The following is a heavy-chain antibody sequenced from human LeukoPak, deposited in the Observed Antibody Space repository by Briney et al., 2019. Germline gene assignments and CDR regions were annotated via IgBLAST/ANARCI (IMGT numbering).Heavy chain of an antibody. D-gene: IGHD3-10*01. CDR1: GFTFSSYE. CDR3: ARVPYYGSGYYFDY. J-gene: IGHJ4*02. Sequence: GGSLRLSCAASGFTFSSYEMNWVRQAPGKGLEWVSYITSSGRNIYYADSVKGRFTISRDNAKNSLLLQMNSLRAEDTAVYYCARVPYYGSGYYFDYWGQGTLVTVSS. CDR2: ITSSGRNI. V-gene: IGHV3-48*03.